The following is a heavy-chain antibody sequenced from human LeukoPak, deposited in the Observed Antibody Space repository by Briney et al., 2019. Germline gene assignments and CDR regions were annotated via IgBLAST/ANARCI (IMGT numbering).Heavy chain of an antibody. D-gene: IGHD3-16*02. V-gene: IGHV4-59*08. CDR3: TRSDYVWGSYRLSPLFFDY. CDR2: IYYRGST. J-gene: IGHJ4*02. CDR1: GGSISSYY. Sequence: SETLSLTCTVSGGSISSYYWSWIRQPPGKGLEWIGYIYYRGSTNYNPSLKSRVTISVDTSKNQFSLKLSSVTAADTAVYYCTRSDYVWGSYRLSPLFFDYWGQGTLVTVSS.